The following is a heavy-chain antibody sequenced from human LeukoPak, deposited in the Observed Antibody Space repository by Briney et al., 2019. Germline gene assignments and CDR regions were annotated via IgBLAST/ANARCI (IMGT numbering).Heavy chain of an antibody. V-gene: IGHV1-18*04. Sequence: ASVKVSCKTSGYTFTTYGITWVRRAPGQGLEWMGWISAYNGNTAYAQKFQGRVTVTTDTSTRTASMDLRSLRSDDTAVYYCAIVDTTVVFDYWGQGTLVTVSS. CDR3: AIVDTTVVFDY. CDR2: ISAYNGNT. J-gene: IGHJ4*02. CDR1: GYTFTTYG. D-gene: IGHD5-18*01.